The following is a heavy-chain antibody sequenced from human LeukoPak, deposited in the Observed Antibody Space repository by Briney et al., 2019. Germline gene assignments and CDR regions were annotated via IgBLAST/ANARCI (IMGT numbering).Heavy chain of an antibody. D-gene: IGHD2-8*02. CDR3: ASVQVEPRANWFDP. V-gene: IGHV3-53*04. CDR1: GFAFSSQA. J-gene: IGHJ5*02. Sequence: SGGSLRLSCAASGFAFSSQAMGWVRQAPGKGLECVSVIYSGGSTYYADSVKGRFTISRHNSKNTLYLQMNSLRAEDTAVYYCASVQVEPRANWFDPWGQGTLVTVSS. CDR2: IYSGGST.